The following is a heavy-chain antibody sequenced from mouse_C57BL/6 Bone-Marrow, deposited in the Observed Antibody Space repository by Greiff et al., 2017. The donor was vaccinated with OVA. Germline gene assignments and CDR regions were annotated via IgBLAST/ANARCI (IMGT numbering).Heavy chain of an antibody. CDR2: IYPGSGST. Sequence: QVQLQQPGAELVKPGASVKMSCKASGYTFTSYWITWVKQRPGQGLEWIGDIYPGSGSTNYNEKFKSKATLTVDTSSSTAYMQLSSLASEDSAVYYCAREDYDRTWFAYWGKGTLVTVSA. CDR1: GYTFTSYW. D-gene: IGHD2-4*01. J-gene: IGHJ3*01. V-gene: IGHV1-55*01. CDR3: AREDYDRTWFAY.